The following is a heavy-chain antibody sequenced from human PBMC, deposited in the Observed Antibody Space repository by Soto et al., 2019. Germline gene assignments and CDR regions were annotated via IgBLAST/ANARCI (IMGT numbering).Heavy chain of an antibody. CDR1: GFIFSNFG. D-gene: IGHD6-6*01. V-gene: IGHV3-33*01. CDR3: ARDTRTARESAMDV. CDR2: VWYDGSNG. Sequence: PEGSLRLSCTASGFIFSNFGMHWVRQAPGKGLEWVAGVWYDGSNGVSAESVKGRFTISRDNSKNTLYLQMTSLRAEDTAVYYCARDTRTARESAMDVWGQGTTVTAP. J-gene: IGHJ6*02.